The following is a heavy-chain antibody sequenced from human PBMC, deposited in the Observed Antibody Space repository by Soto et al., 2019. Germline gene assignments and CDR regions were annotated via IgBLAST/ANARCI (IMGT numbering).Heavy chain of an antibody. CDR1: GYTFTSYG. D-gene: IGHD2-2*01. CDR2: ISGYNGNT. Sequence: QVQLVQSGAEVKKPGASVKVSCKASGYTFTSYGICWVRQAPGQGLEWMGWISGYNGNTNYAQNLQGRVTMTTHTSTSTVYIELRSRRYDDTAVYSWARRCSSTRCLDLWGRGTLVIVSS. CDR3: ARRCSSTRCLDL. V-gene: IGHV1-18*01. J-gene: IGHJ2*01.